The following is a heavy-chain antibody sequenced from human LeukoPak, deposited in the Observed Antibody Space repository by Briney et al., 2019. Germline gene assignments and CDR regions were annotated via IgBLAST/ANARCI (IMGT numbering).Heavy chain of an antibody. D-gene: IGHD4-17*01. J-gene: IGHJ4*02. Sequence: ASVKVSRKASGYTFTGYYMHWVRQAPGQGLEWMGWINPNSGGTNYAQKFQGRVTMTRDTSISTAYMELSRLRSDDTAVYYCARTLYGDSPLDCWGQGTLVTVSS. V-gene: IGHV1-2*02. CDR2: INPNSGGT. CDR3: ARTLYGDSPLDC. CDR1: GYTFTGYY.